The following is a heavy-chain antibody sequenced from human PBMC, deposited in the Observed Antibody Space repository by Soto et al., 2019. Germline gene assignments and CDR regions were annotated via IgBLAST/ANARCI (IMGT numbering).Heavy chain of an antibody. CDR1: GFICSSYD. CDR3: AKATGTGGGAFDI. J-gene: IGHJ3*02. CDR2: ILVDGRT. Sequence: GGSLRLSCAASGFICSSYDMGWVRQAPGKGLEWVSTILVDGRTFYVDSVKGRFTISRDSSQNTVYLQMNSLTAGDTALYYCAKATGTGGGAFDICGQGTMVTVSS. D-gene: IGHD2-8*02. V-gene: IGHV3-23*01.